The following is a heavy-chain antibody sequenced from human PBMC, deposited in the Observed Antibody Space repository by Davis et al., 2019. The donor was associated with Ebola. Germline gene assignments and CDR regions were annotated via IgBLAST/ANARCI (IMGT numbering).Heavy chain of an antibody. D-gene: IGHD2-21*02. Sequence: PGGSLRLSCAASGFTFSSYAMHWVRQAPGKGLEWVAVISYDGSNKYYADSVKGRFTISRDNSKNTLYLQMNSLRAEDTAAYYCARGLVTAYYFDYWGQGTLVTVSS. CDR1: GFTFSSYA. J-gene: IGHJ4*02. V-gene: IGHV3-30-3*01. CDR3: ARGLVTAYYFDY. CDR2: ISYDGSNK.